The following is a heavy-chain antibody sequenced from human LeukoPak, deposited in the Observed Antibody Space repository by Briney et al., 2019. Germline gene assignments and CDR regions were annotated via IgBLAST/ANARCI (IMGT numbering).Heavy chain of an antibody. CDR1: VGAFSSYA. J-gene: IGHJ4*02. CDR3: ATLVVPAANDY. V-gene: IGHV1-69*13. D-gene: IGHD2-2*01. Sequence: SVKVSCKASVGAFSSYAISWVRQAPGQGLEWMGGIIPIFVTANYAQKFQGRVTITADESTSTAYMELSSRRSEDTAVYYCATLVVPAANDYWGQGTLVTVSS. CDR2: IIPIFVTA.